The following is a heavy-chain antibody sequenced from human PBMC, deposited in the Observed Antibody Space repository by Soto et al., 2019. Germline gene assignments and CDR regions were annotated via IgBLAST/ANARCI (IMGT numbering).Heavy chain of an antibody. CDR1: GGSIRSGGYY. J-gene: IGHJ4*02. Sequence: QVQLQESGPGLVKPSHTLSLTCTVSGGSIRSGGYYWSWIRQPPGKGLEWIGYVYYSGSTYFNPSLKSRVTISVDTSKNQFSLKLSSVTAADTAVYYCARGVGTDYSDYYFDYWGQGTLVTVSS. CDR3: ARGVGTDYSDYYFDY. CDR2: VYYSGST. V-gene: IGHV4-31*03. D-gene: IGHD4-17*01.